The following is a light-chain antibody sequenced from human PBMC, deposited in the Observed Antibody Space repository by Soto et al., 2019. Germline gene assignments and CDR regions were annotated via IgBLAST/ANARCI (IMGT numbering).Light chain of an antibody. Sequence: DIQMTQSPSTLSASVGDRVTITCRASQSISSWLAWYQQKPGKAPKLLIYDASSLEXGVPXRFXXXXXXXXXXXXXXXXQPDDFAXYYCQQYNSYSGTFGQGTKVEIK. CDR3: QQYNSYSGT. V-gene: IGKV1-5*01. CDR1: QSISSW. CDR2: DAS. J-gene: IGKJ1*01.